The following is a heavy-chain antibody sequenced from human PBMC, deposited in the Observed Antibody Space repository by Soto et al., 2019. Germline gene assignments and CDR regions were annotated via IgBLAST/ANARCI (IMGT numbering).Heavy chain of an antibody. Sequence: SETLSLTCTVSGGSISSSSYYWGWIRQPPGKGLEWIGSIYYSGSTNYNPSLKSRVTISVDTSKNQFSLKLSSVTAADTAVYYCARRQGMATIATFYDYWGQGTLVTVSS. CDR2: IYYSGST. D-gene: IGHD4-4*01. V-gene: IGHV4-39*01. CDR3: ARRQGMATIATFYDY. CDR1: GGSISSSSYY. J-gene: IGHJ4*02.